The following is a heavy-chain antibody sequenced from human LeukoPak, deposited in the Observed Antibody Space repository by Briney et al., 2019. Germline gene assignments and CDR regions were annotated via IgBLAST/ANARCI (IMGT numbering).Heavy chain of an antibody. V-gene: IGHV4-38-2*02. CDR2: IYTSGST. Sequence: SETLSLTCAVSGYSISSGYYWGWIRQPPGKGLEWIGRIYTSGSTNYNPSLKSRVTMSVDTSKNQFSLKLSSVTAADTAVYYCARDSVSYYYVDWGQGTLVTVSS. CDR3: ARDSVSYYYVD. J-gene: IGHJ4*02. CDR1: GYSISSGYY. D-gene: IGHD3-10*01.